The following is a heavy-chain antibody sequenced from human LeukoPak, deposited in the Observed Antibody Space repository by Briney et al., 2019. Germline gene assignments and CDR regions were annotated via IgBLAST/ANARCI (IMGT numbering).Heavy chain of an antibody. CDR1: GFTFSSYG. CDR3: AKEPSEGFLGWFRPPLGY. V-gene: IGHV3-30*18. CDR2: ISYDGSNK. J-gene: IGHJ4*02. Sequence: GGSLRLSCAASGFTFSSYGMHWVRQAPGKGLEWVAVISYDGSNKYYADSVKGRFTISRDNSKNTLYLQMNSLRAEDTAVYYCAKEPSEGFLGWFRPPLGYWGQGTLVTVSS. D-gene: IGHD3-3*01.